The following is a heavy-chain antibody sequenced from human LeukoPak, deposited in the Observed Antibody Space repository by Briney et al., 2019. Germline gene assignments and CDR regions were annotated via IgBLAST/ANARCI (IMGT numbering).Heavy chain of an antibody. V-gene: IGHV3-23*01. J-gene: IGHJ4*02. D-gene: IGHD3-22*01. CDR1: GFTFTSFA. CDR2: ISTSGDNT. Sequence: PGGSLRLSCAASGFTFTSFAMTWVRQAPGKGLEWVSTISTSGDNTYYADSVKGRFTISRDNSKNTLYLQMNSLRAEDTAVYYCAKRVPYYNSGAYPLFDYWGQGTLVTVSS. CDR3: AKRVPYYNSGAYPLFDY.